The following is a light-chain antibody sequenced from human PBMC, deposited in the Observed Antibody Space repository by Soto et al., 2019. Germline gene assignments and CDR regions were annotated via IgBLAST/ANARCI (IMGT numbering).Light chain of an antibody. CDR2: GAS. J-gene: IGKJ1*01. V-gene: IGKV3-20*01. Sequence: EIVLTQSPGTLSLSPGERATLSCRASQSVSSSYLGWYQQKPGQAPRLLIYGASSRATGIPDRFSGSGSGTDFTLIISRLEPEDFAVYFCQQYGTSPWTFGQGTKVETK. CDR1: QSVSSSY. CDR3: QQYGTSPWT.